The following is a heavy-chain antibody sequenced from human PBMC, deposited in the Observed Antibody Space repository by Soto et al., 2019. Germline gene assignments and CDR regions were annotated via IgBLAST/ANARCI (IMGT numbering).Heavy chain of an antibody. V-gene: IGHV3-23*01. CDR1: GFTFSSYA. CDR2: ISGSGGST. Sequence: RRLSCAASGFTFSSYAMSWVRQAPGKGLEWVSAISGSGGSTYYADSVKGRFTISRDNSKNTLYLQMNSLRAEDTAVYYCAKPLEGPDAFDIWGQGTMVTVSS. J-gene: IGHJ3*02. CDR3: AKPLEGPDAFDI.